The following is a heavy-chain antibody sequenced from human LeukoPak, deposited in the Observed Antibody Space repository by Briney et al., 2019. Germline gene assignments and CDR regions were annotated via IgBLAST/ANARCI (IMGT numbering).Heavy chain of an antibody. Sequence: GASVKVSCKASGGTFSSYAISWVRQAPGQGLEWMGGIIPIFGTANYAQKFQGRVTITADKSTSTVYMELSSLRSDDTAVYYCARAFHYRGDCGGYWGQGTLVTVSS. V-gene: IGHV1-69*06. CDR3: ARAFHYRGDCGGY. J-gene: IGHJ4*02. D-gene: IGHD2-21*02. CDR2: IIPIFGTA. CDR1: GGTFSSYA.